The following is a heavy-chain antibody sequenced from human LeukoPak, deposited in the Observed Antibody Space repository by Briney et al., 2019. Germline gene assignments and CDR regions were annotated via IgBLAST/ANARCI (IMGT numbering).Heavy chain of an antibody. Sequence: PSETLSLTCVVSGGSFRNYDWSWIRQASGKGLEWIGEMNDSGRTYYNTSLKSRVSISVDASKNQFSLNLSSVTAADTAVYYCARHGYVYFDYWGQGTLVTVSS. CDR3: ARHGYVYFDY. D-gene: IGHD3-10*02. CDR2: MNDSGRT. V-gene: IGHV4-34*01. J-gene: IGHJ4*02. CDR1: GGSFRNYD.